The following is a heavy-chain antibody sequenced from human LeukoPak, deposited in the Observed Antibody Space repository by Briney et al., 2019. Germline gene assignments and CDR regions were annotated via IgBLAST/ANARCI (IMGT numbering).Heavy chain of an antibody. J-gene: IGHJ6*02. D-gene: IGHD1-14*01. V-gene: IGHV4-4*07. Sequence: SETLSLPFPVSGGSISSYYWSWIRPPAGGGLEWIGRIYTSGSTNYNPSLKSRVTMSVDTSKNQFSLKLSSVTAADTAVYYCASNNRSSYYYGMDVWGQGTTVTVSS. CDR3: ASNNRSSYYYGMDV. CDR2: IYTSGST. CDR1: GGSISSYY.